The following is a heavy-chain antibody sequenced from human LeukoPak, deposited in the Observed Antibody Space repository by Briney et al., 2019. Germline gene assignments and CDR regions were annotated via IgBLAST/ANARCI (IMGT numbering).Heavy chain of an antibody. CDR1: GFTFSSYS. Sequence: GGSLRLSCAASGFTFSSYSMNWVRQAPGKGLEWVSYISSSSSTIYYADSVKGRFTISRDNAKNSPYLQMNSLRAEDTAVYYCARTYYDFWSGYDVWFDPWGQGTLVTVSS. J-gene: IGHJ5*02. V-gene: IGHV3-48*01. CDR3: ARTYYDFWSGYDVWFDP. CDR2: ISSSSSTI. D-gene: IGHD3-3*01.